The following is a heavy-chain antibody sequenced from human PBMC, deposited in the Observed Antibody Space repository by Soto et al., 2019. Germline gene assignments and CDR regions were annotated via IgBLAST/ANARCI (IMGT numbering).Heavy chain of an antibody. Sequence: ASVKVSCKASGYTFTSYGISWVRQAPGQGLEWMGWISAYNGNKNYAQKLQGRVTMTTDTSTSTAYMELRSLRSDDTAVYYCARDSQGDIAAAGDFDYWGQGTLVTVSS. CDR3: ARDSQGDIAAAGDFDY. CDR1: GYTFTSYG. D-gene: IGHD6-13*01. CDR2: ISAYNGNK. J-gene: IGHJ4*02. V-gene: IGHV1-18*01.